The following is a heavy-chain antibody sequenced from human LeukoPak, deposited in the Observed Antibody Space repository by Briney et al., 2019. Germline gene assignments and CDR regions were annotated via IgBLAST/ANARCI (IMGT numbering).Heavy chain of an antibody. CDR3: TTSGWFDH. J-gene: IGHJ5*02. D-gene: IGHD1-26*01. CDR1: RFAFSQAW. Sequence: GGSLRLSCVAARFAFSQAWMSWVRQAPGKGLEWVGRIKSESDGGTTDYAAPVKGRFTISRDDSKNTLFLQMNSLQTEDTAVYYCTTSGWFDHWGQGTLVTVSS. CDR2: IKSESDGGTT. V-gene: IGHV3-15*01.